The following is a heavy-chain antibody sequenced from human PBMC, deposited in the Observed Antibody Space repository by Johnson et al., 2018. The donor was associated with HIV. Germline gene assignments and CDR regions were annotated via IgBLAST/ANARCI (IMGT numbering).Heavy chain of an antibody. J-gene: IGHJ3*02. CDR1: GFSFSDHL. CDR2: INWNGGST. D-gene: IGHD6-13*01. V-gene: IGHV3-20*04. Sequence: VQLVESGGALVQPGGSLRLSCVASGFSFSDHLMDWVRQAPRTGLDWVSGINWNGGSTGSADSLDGRFTIYRDNAKNSLYLQMNSLRVEDTAVYYCARSGGYPNAFDIWGQGTMVTVSS. CDR3: ARSGGYPNAFDI.